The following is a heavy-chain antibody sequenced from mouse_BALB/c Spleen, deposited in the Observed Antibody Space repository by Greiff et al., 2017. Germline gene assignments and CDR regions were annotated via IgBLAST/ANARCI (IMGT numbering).Heavy chain of an antibody. D-gene: IGHD3-2*01. J-gene: IGHJ3*01. CDR3: ARDSSGPFAY. Sequence: EVMLVESGGGLVKPGGSLKLSYAASGFTFSSYAMSWVRQTPEKRLEWVATISSGGSYTYYPDSVKGRFTISRDNAKNTLYLQMSSLRSEDTAMYYCARDSSGPFAYWGQGTLVTVSA. CDR2: ISSGGSYT. V-gene: IGHV5-9-1*01. CDR1: GFTFSSYA.